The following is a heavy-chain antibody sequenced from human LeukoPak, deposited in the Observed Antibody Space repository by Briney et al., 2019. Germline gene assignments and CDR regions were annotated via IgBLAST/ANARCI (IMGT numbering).Heavy chain of an antibody. D-gene: IGHD2-2*01. CDR3: ARDLYCSSTSCYLPNPYYYYMDV. J-gene: IGHJ6*03. CDR2: INPSGGST. CDR1: GYTFTSYY. V-gene: IGHV1-46*01. Sequence: GASVKVSCKASGYTFTSYYMHWVRQAPGQGLEWMGIINPSGGSTSYAQKFQGRVTMTRDMSTSTVYMELSSLRSEDTAVYYCARDLYCSSTSCYLPNPYYYYMDVWGKGTTVTVSS.